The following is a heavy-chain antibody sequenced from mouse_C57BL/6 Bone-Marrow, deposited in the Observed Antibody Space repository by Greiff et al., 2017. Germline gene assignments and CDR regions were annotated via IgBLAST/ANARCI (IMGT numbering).Heavy chain of an antibody. D-gene: IGHD1-1*01. V-gene: IGHV7-1*01. CDR1: GFTFSDFY. CDR2: SRNKANDYTT. CDR3: ARRFYYYGSSYGYFDV. Sequence: EVKLVESGGGLVQSGRSLRLSCATSGFTFSDFYMEWVRQAPGKGLEWIAASRNKANDYTTEYSASVKGRFIVSRDTSQSILYLQMNALRAEDTAIYYCARRFYYYGSSYGYFDVWGTGTTVTVSS. J-gene: IGHJ1*03.